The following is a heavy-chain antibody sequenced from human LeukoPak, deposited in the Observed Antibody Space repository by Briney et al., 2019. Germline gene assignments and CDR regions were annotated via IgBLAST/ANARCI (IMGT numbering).Heavy chain of an antibody. J-gene: IGHJ6*03. V-gene: IGHV1-18*01. CDR1: GYTFTSYG. CDR3: ARARSSSPDYYYYYMDV. CDR2: ISAYNGNT. D-gene: IGHD6-6*01. Sequence: GASVKVSCKASGYTFTSYGISWVRQAPGQGLEWMGWISAYNGNTNYAQKFQGRVTMTRDTSISTAYMELSRLRSDDTAVYYCARARSSSPDYYYYYMDVWGKGTTVTVSS.